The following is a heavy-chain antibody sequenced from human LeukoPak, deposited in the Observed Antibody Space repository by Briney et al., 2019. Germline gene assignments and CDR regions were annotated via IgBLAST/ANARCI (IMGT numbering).Heavy chain of an antibody. CDR2: IYPGDSDT. V-gene: IGHV5-51*01. CDR1: GYSFTSYW. Sequence: GESLKISCKGSGYSFTSYWIGWVRQMPGKGLEWMGIIYPGDSDTRYSPSFQGQVTISADKSISTAYLQWSSLKASDTAMYYCARLSYDILTGYYNRGYYFDYWAREPWSPSPQ. D-gene: IGHD3-9*01. CDR3: ARLSYDILTGYYNRGYYFDY. J-gene: IGHJ4*02.